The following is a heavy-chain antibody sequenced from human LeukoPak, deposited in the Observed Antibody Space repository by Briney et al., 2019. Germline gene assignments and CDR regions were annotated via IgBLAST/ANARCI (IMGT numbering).Heavy chain of an antibody. CDR3: AGRGIGAQEYYSDY. V-gene: IGHV1-2*06. J-gene: IGHJ4*02. D-gene: IGHD3-16*01. CDR2: INPNSGGT. CDR1: GYTFTGYY. Sequence: ASVKVSCKASGYTFTGYYMHRVRQAPGQGLEWMGRINPNSGGTNYAQKFQGRVTMTRDTSISTAYMELSRLRSDDTAVYYCAGRGIGAQEYYSDYWGQGTLVTVSS.